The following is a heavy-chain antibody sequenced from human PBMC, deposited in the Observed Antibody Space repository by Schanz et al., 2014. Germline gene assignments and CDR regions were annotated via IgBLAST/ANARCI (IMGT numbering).Heavy chain of an antibody. CDR1: GFTFSNAW. V-gene: IGHV3-15*01. J-gene: IGHJ4*02. D-gene: IGHD6-13*01. CDR2: IKSKTDGGTT. Sequence: VQLVESGGGLIQPGGSLRLSCAASGFTFSNAWMNWVRQAPGKGLEWVGRIKSKTDGGTTDYVAPVKGRFNISRDDSKHTVYLQMDSLKTEDTALYYCTTAHYSSNYETLDYWGQGTLVTVSS. CDR3: TTAHYSSNYETLDY.